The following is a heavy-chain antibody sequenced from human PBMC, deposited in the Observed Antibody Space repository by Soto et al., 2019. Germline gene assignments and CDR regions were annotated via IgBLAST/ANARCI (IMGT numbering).Heavy chain of an antibody. J-gene: IGHJ4*02. V-gene: IGHV4-30-4*01. CDR3: ARVYGDYDFDY. CDR1: GGSINSGDYY. Sequence: PSETLSLTCTVSGGSINSGDYYWSWLRQPPGKGLEWIGYIYYSGSTYYNPSLKSRVTLSLDTSKNQFSLNLSSVTAADTAVYYCARVYGDYDFDYWGQGTLVTVSS. D-gene: IGHD4-17*01. CDR2: IYYSGST.